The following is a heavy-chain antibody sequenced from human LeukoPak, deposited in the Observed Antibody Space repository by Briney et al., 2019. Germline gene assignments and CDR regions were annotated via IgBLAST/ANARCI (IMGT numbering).Heavy chain of an antibody. CDR3: ARVAGTDRPLVGMDV. J-gene: IGHJ6*02. V-gene: IGHV4-59*08. CDR1: GDSISSYY. D-gene: IGHD6-19*01. CDR2: IYYSGST. Sequence: LETLSLTCTVSGDSISSYYWSWIRQPPGKGLDWIGYIYYSGSTNYNPSLKSRVTISVDTSKNQFSLKLSSVTAADTAVYYCARVAGTDRPLVGMDVWGQGTTVTVSS.